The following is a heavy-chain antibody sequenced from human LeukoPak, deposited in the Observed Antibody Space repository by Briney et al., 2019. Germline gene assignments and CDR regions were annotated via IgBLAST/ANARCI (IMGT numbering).Heavy chain of an antibody. CDR1: GGTFSSYA. V-gene: IGHV1-69*04. CDR2: IIPILGIA. Sequence: SVKVSCKASGGTFSSYAISWVRQAPGQGLEWMGRIIPILGIANYAQKFQGRVTITADKSTSTAYMELSSLRSEDTAVYYCAMGGIAVAAYFDYWGQGTLVTVSS. J-gene: IGHJ4*02. D-gene: IGHD6-19*01. CDR3: AMGGIAVAAYFDY.